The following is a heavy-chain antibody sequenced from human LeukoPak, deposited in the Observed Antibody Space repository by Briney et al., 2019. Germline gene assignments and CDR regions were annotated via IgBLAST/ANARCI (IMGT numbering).Heavy chain of an antibody. CDR3: ARALVVVTAIGYYFDY. V-gene: IGHV1-46*01. CDR1: GYTFTSYY. J-gene: IGHJ4*02. Sequence: ASVKVSCKASGYTFTSYYMHWVRQAPGQGLEWMGIINPSGGSTSYAQKFQGRVTMTRDTSTSTVYMELSSLRSEDTAVYYCARALVVVTAIGYYFDYWGQGTLVTVS. D-gene: IGHD2-21*02. CDR2: INPSGGST.